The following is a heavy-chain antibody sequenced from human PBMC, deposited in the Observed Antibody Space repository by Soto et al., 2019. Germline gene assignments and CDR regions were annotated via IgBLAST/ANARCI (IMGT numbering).Heavy chain of an antibody. CDR2: VYSNGNT. CDR1: DDSLTTNKYA. CDR3: ARASYFRPSGSYYFVS. Sequence: QVQLQESGPGLVKPSQTLSLTCTVSDDSLTTNKYAWAWIRQNPEKGLEWIGYVYSNGNTRSSPSLQSRVSMSVDTSKSHFSLRLSSVTAADTAVYFCARASYFRPSGSYYFVSWGQGTLVTVSS. V-gene: IGHV4-31*03. J-gene: IGHJ4*02. D-gene: IGHD3-10*01.